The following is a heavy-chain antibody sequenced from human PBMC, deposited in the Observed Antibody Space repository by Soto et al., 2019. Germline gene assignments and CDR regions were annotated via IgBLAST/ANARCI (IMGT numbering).Heavy chain of an antibody. CDR3: GKERRGSGWSVCNF. CDR2: ISGNGDSA. J-gene: IGHJ4*02. V-gene: IGHV3-23*01. CDR1: GFTFRDYA. D-gene: IGHD6-19*01. Sequence: VQLLESGGGLVQPGGSLRLSCAASGFTFRDYAMNWVRLSPGKGLEWVSDISGNGDSARHADSVKGRFTISRDNSRNTLYLQMNSLRVDDTAVYYCGKERRGSGWSVCNFWGQGTLVTVSS.